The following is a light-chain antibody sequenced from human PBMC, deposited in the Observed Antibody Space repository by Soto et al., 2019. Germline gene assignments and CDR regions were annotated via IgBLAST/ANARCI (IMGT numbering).Light chain of an antibody. CDR1: ESVGST. J-gene: IGKJ4*02. CDR2: GAS. V-gene: IGKV3-15*01. CDR3: QQYSTSLT. Sequence: EIFMTQSPATLSVSPGEKVILSCRASESVGSTLAWYQQKPGQAPRLLIRGASTRATGVPARFRGSGSGTEFALTISSLRSEDFAVYYWQQYSTSLTFGGGT.